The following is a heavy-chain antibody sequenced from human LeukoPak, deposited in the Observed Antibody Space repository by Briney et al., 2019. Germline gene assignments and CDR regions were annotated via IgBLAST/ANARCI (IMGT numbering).Heavy chain of an antibody. V-gene: IGHV3-23*01. J-gene: IGHJ5*01. CDR2: ITGSGGKT. CDR1: GLTFSKYA. CDR3: AKWGNYDVLTRYYASDS. D-gene: IGHD3-9*01. Sequence: GASLRLSCAASGLTFSKYAMSWVRQARGKGLEWVSAITGSGGKTYYAGSGKGRFTISRDNSKNTVFLQMSCLRAEDTAVSYCAKWGNYDVLTRYYASDSWGQGALVTVSS.